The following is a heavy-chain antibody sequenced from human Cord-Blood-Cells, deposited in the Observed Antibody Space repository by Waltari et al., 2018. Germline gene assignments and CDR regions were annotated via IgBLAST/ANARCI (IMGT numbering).Heavy chain of an antibody. J-gene: IGHJ2*01. D-gene: IGHD7-27*01. V-gene: IGHV3-33*01. CDR2: IWYDGSNK. Sequence: QVQLVESGGGVVPPGRSLRLSCAASGFTFRSSGLHWVRQAPGKGLEWVAVIWYDGSNKDYADSVKDRFTISRDNSKNTLYLQMNSRRAEDTAVYYCARVAPRTGLWYFDLWGRGTLVTVSS. CDR3: ARVAPRTGLWYFDL. CDR1: GFTFRSSG.